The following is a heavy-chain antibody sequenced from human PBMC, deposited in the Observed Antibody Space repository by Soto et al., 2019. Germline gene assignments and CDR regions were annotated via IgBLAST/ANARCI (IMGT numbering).Heavy chain of an antibody. CDR2: IYYSVST. J-gene: IGHJ4*02. CDR3: ARLRSDYGGNSPDFDY. V-gene: IGHV4-39*01. D-gene: IGHD4-17*01. Sequence: PSHTQSLTSTVSGGPISTSSYHVSMIRQPPEKGLEWIGSIYYSVSTYYNPSLKSRVTISVDTSKNPFSLKLSSVPAADTAVYYCARLRSDYGGNSPDFDYWGQGTLVTVSS. CDR1: GGPISTSSYH.